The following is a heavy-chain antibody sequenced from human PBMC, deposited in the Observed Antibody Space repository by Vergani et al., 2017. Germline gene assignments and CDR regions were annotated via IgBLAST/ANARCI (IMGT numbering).Heavy chain of an antibody. CDR3: IAQLLSAFDI. CDR1: GFTFINAW. J-gene: IGHJ3*02. D-gene: IGHD2-2*01. V-gene: IGHV3-15*01. CDR2: IKSKTDGGTT. Sequence: EVQLVESGGGLVKPGGSLRLSCAASGFTFINAWMTWVRQAPGKGLEWVGRIKSKTDGGTTYYAAPVKGKFTISRDDSKNTLYLQMNSLKTEDTAVYYCIAQLLSAFDIWGQGTMVTVSS.